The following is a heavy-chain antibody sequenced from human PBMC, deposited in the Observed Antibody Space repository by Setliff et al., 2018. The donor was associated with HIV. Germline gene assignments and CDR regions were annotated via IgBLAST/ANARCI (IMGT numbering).Heavy chain of an antibody. Sequence: ASVKVSCKASGYTLTGYYMHWVRLAPGLGLEWIGWINPHSGNTDFAQKFQCRVTMTRDTFTRTVYMDLSSLRSEDTAVYYCARGGHYSGSYLPRDYYMDVWGKGTTVTVSS. V-gene: IGHV1-2*02. CDR2: INPHSGNT. CDR1: GYTLTGYY. D-gene: IGHD1-26*01. J-gene: IGHJ6*03. CDR3: ARGGHYSGSYLPRDYYMDV.